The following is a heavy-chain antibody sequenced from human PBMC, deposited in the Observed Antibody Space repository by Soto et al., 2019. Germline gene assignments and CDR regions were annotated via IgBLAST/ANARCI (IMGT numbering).Heavy chain of an antibody. Sequence: QVQLVQSGTEVKKPGASVKVTCKPSGYSFTSFGISWMRQAPGQGLEWLGWVSPYNGNTYSAQSLQGRLTMTTDTARGTVYMALTGLTINDPAIYYCAREQAVRTVSGAHSFDSWGLGTLVAVS. CDR3: AREQAVRTVSGAHSFDS. V-gene: IGHV1-18*01. CDR1: GYSFTSFG. CDR2: VSPYNGNT. J-gene: IGHJ4*02. D-gene: IGHD6-19*01.